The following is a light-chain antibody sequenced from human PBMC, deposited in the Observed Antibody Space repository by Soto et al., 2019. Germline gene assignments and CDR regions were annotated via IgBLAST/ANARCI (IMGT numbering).Light chain of an antibody. V-gene: IGKV2-28*01. CDR2: LGS. CDR1: QGLLHSNGYNY. CDR3: MQALQTPRT. J-gene: IGKJ1*01. Sequence: DIVMTQSPLSLPVTPGEPASISCRSSQGLLHSNGYNYLDWYLQKPGQSPQLLIYLGSNRASGVPARLSGSGSGTDFTLKIRRVEAEDVGIYYCMQALQTPRTFGQGTKVEIK.